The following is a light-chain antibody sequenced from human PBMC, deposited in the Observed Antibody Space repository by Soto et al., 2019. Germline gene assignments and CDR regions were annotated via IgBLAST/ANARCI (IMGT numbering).Light chain of an antibody. Sequence: TPTPSTFSASVVDEVTITCRASQTISRWLAWYQQKPGQAPRLLIYGASTRATGIPPRFSGSGSGTEFTLTISSLQPEDFAVYYCQQYNNWPPWTFGQGTKVDI. V-gene: IGKV3-15*01. CDR2: GAS. CDR3: QQYNNWPPWT. J-gene: IGKJ1*01. CDR1: QTISRW.